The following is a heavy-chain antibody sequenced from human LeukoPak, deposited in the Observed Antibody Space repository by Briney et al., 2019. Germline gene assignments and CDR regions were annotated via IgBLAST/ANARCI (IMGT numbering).Heavy chain of an antibody. V-gene: IGHV5-51*01. Sequence: GESLKISCKGSGYSFTSYWIGWVRQMPGKGLEWMGIIYPGDSDTRYSPSFQGQVTISADKSISTAYLQWSSLKASDTAMYYCARHSLRVGGSGWYRPYYYYMDVWGKGTTVTVSS. J-gene: IGHJ6*03. CDR1: GYSFTSYW. D-gene: IGHD6-19*01. CDR2: IYPGDSDT. CDR3: ARHSLRVGGSGWYRPYYYYMDV.